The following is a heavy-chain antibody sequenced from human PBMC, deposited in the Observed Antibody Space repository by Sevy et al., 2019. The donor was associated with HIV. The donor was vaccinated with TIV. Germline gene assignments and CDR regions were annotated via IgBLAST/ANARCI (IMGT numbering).Heavy chain of an antibody. CDR3: AQVGGSKWERFELYAMHV. CDR1: GISFNNYG. D-gene: IGHD1-26*01. CDR2: ISYDGSNQ. Sequence: GGSLRLSCAASGISFNNYGMHWVRRAPGKGLEWVAVISYDGSNQYYADSVKGQFTITRDNSKKTLNLQMNSLRVEDTAVYYCAQVGGSKWERFELYAMHVWGQGTTVTVSS. V-gene: IGHV3-30*18. J-gene: IGHJ6*02.